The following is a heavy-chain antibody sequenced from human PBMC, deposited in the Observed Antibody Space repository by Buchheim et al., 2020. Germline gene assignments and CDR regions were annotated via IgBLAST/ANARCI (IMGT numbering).Heavy chain of an antibody. D-gene: IGHD2-15*01. CDR3: ARDRGRYCSGGSCYRDWFDP. CDR1: GGSISSGGYY. J-gene: IGHJ5*02. Sequence: QVQLQESGPGLVKPSQTLSLTCTVSGGSISSGGYYWSWIRQHPGKGLEWIGYIYYSGSTYYNPSLKSRVTISVATSKNQFSLKLSSVTAADTAVYYCARDRGRYCSGGSCYRDWFDPWGQGTL. CDR2: IYYSGST. V-gene: IGHV4-31*03.